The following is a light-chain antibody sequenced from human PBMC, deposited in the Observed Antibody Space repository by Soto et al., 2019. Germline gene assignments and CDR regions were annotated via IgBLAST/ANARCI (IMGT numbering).Light chain of an antibody. CDR3: SSYTSSSTLV. CDR1: SSDVGAYNY. CDR2: DVS. J-gene: IGLJ2*01. V-gene: IGLV2-14*01. Sequence: QSVLTQPASVSGSPGQSITISCTGTSSDVGAYNYVSWYQQHPGTAPKLMIYDVSNRPSGVSNRFSGSKSGNTASLTISGLQAEDEADYYCSSYTSSSTLVFGGGTQLTVL.